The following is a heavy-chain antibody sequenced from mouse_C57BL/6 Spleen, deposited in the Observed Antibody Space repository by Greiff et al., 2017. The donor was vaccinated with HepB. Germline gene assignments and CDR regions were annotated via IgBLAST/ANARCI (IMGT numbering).Heavy chain of an antibody. CDR1: GYAFSSYW. J-gene: IGHJ1*03. V-gene: IGHV1-80*01. CDR2: IYPGDGDT. CDR3: ARVLHWYFDV. Sequence: QVQLQQSGAELVKPGASVKISCKASGYAFSSYWMNWVKQRPGKGLEWIGQIYPGDGDTNYNGKVKGKATLTADKSASTAYMQLSSLTSEDSAVYFCARVLHWYFDVWGTGTTVTVSS.